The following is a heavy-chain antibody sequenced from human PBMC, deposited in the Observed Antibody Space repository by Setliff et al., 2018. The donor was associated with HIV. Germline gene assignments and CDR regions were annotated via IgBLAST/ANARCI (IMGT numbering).Heavy chain of an antibody. CDR3: TRVMGATTGFHDY. D-gene: IGHD1-26*01. CDR1: GYTLTNYA. CDR2: INAGNDNT. Sequence: ASVKVSCKASGYTLTNYAMHWVRQAPGQRLEWMGCINAGNDNTKYSQNFQGRVTITKDTSAGTVYMELSSLRSEDTALYYCTRVMGATTGFHDYWGQGTLVTVSS. J-gene: IGHJ4*02. V-gene: IGHV1-3*01.